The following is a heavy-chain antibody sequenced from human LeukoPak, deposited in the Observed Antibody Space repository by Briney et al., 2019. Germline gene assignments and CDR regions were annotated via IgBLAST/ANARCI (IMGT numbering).Heavy chain of an antibody. V-gene: IGHV3-11*01. Sequence: GGSLRLSCAASGFIFGDYDMSWIRQTPGKGLEWLASISPSGKTIYYADSVKGRFTISRDNAQNSLYLQMNSLRAEDTAVFYCARDRDDYGGGNFYFYYMDVWGKGATVTVSS. D-gene: IGHD4-23*01. CDR1: GFIFGDYD. CDR3: ARDRDDYGGGNFYFYYMDV. CDR2: ISPSGKTI. J-gene: IGHJ6*03.